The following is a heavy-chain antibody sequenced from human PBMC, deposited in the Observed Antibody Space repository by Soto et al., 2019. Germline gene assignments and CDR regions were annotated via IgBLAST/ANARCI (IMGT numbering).Heavy chain of an antibody. J-gene: IGHJ6*02. D-gene: IGHD2-15*01. V-gene: IGHV3-21*01. CDR1: GFTFSSYS. CDR3: ERFSGGSNPNYGMDV. CDR2: ISSSSSYI. Sequence: GWLRRACSASGFTFSSYSMNWVRQAPGKGLEWVSSISSSSSYIYYADSVQGRFTISRDNAKNSLYLQMNSLRAEDTAVYYCERFSGGSNPNYGMDVWGQGTKVTVSS.